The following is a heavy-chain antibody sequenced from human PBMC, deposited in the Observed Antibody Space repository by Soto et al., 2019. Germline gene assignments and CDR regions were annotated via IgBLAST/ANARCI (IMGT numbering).Heavy chain of an antibody. CDR1: GFTFSTYW. D-gene: IGHD3-16*01. CDR2: ISGDGSST. J-gene: IGHJ4*02. V-gene: IGHV3-74*01. Sequence: IQLVESGGGLVQPGGSLRLSCAASGFTFSTYWMHWVRQAPGKGLVWVSRISGDGSSTTYADFVKGRFTISRDNAQNTLFLQMNSLTAEDTAVYFCVRDYVALDYWGQGTLVTVSS. CDR3: VRDYVALDY.